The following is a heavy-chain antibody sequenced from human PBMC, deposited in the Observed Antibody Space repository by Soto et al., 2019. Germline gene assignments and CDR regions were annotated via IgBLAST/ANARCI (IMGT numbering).Heavy chain of an antibody. CDR2: IKSKSDGGTT. D-gene: IGHD3-9*01. CDR3: STMIVLTGYYVI. V-gene: IGHV3-15*01. CDR1: GFTFSNAW. Sequence: EVQLVESGGGLVKPGGSLRLSCAASGFTFSNAWMSWVRQAPGKGLEWVGRIKSKSDGGTTDYAAPVRGRFTISRDDSKNTMYLQVNSLKTGATAVYYGSTMIVLTGYYVIGGQGTLVTVSA. J-gene: IGHJ4*02.